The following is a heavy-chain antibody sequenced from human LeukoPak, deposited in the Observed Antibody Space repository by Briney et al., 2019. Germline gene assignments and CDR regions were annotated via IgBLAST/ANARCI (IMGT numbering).Heavy chain of an antibody. CDR2: IKQDGSEK. CDR1: GSTFSNYW. D-gene: IGHD6-13*01. V-gene: IGHV3-7*05. J-gene: IGHJ4*02. CDR3: ARAVGDSSNWEPPFDY. Sequence: GGSLRLSCAASGSTFSNYWMMWVRQAPGKGLEWMGNIKQDGSEKRYADSVRGRFSISRDNAQTSLYLQMNSLRAEDTAVYYCARAVGDSSNWEPPFDYWGQGTLVTVSS.